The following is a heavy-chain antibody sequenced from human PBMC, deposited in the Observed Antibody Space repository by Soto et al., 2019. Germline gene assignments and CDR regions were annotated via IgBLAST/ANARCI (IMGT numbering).Heavy chain of an antibody. J-gene: IGHJ6*02. CDR3: ARGLDGMDV. Sequence: EVQVVETGGGLIQPGGSLRLSCAASDFSVINNYMSWVRQAPGKGLEWVSVIYSGGRTYYADSVKGRFTISRDGSQNTLYHQMNSLRAEDTAVYYCARGLDGMDVWGQGTTVTVSS. CDR1: DFSVINNY. D-gene: IGHD3-16*01. V-gene: IGHV3-53*02. CDR2: IYSGGRT.